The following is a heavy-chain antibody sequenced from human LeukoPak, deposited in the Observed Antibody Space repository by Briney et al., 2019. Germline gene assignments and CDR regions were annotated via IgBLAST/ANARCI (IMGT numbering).Heavy chain of an antibody. CDR2: IYYSGST. V-gene: IGHV4-59*01. Sequence: SETLSLTCTVPGCSISSYYWSWIRQPPGKGLEWIGYIYYSGSTNYNPSLKSRVTISVDTSKNQFSLKLSSVTAADTAVYYCARGLGIAAAGTGALDIWGQGTMVTVSS. CDR3: ARGLGIAAAGTGALDI. J-gene: IGHJ3*02. CDR1: GCSISSYY. D-gene: IGHD6-13*01.